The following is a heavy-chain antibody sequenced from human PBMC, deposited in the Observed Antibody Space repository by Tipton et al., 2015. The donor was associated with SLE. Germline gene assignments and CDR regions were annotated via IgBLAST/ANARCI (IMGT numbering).Heavy chain of an antibody. Sequence: TLSLTCAVYGGSFSSNYWSWIRQPPGKGLEWIGEINHSGSTNYNPSLKSRVTISIDTSKNQFSLKLSSVTAADTAVYYCARSMVRGVLWFDPRGQGTQVTVSS. J-gene: IGHJ5*02. D-gene: IGHD3-10*01. V-gene: IGHV4-34*01. CDR2: INHSGST. CDR1: GGSFSSNY. CDR3: ARSMVRGVLWFDP.